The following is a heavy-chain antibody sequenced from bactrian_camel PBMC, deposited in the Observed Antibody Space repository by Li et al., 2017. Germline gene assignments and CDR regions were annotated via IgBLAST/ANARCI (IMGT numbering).Heavy chain of an antibody. D-gene: IGHD2*01. CDR2: VDSDGST. Sequence: HVQLVESGGGSVQAGGSLRLSCLVSGYPFRAYCMGWFRQAPGKEREWVAQVDSDGSTSVADSLKGRFTISRDNAENTIYLQMNTLGLVDAAMYYCTAGGCNLYNRYPQSYWGQG. CDR1: GYPFRAYC. CDR3: TAGGCNLYNRYPQSY. V-gene: IGHV3S26*01. J-gene: IGHJ2*01.